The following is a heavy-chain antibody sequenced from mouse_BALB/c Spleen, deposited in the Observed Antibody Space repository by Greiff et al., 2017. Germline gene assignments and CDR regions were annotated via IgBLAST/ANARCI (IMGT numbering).Heavy chain of an antibody. CDR3: ARYYGNYEVAMDY. V-gene: IGHV3-8*02. CDR2: ISYSGST. J-gene: IGHJ4*01. D-gene: IGHD2-1*01. Sequence: EVKLQESGPSLVKPSQTLSLTCSVTGDSITSGYWNWIRKFPGNKLEYMGYISYSGSTYYNPSLKSRISITRDTSKNQYYLQLNSVTTEDTATYYCARYYGNYEVAMDYWGQGTSVTVSS. CDR1: GDSITSGY.